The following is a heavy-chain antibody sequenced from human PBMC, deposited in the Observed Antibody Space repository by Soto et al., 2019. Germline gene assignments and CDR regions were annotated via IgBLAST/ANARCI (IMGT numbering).Heavy chain of an antibody. D-gene: IGHD2-2*01. Sequence: SVKVSCKASGGTFTNYAFSWVRQAPGQGLEWMGGIIPVFGTPDYAQKFQGRVTITADESTRTASMELSSLRSDDTAVYYCARERSVGYCITTTCKKTFYYYAMDVWGQGTTVTVSS. CDR2: IIPVFGTP. J-gene: IGHJ6*02. CDR3: ARERSVGYCITTTCKKTFYYYAMDV. CDR1: GGTFTNYA. V-gene: IGHV1-69*13.